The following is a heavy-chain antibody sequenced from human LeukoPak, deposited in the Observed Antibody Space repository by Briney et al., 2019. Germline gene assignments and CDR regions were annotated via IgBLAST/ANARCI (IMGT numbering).Heavy chain of an antibody. CDR2: ISGNGGST. Sequence: GGSLRLSCSASGFTFSSYAMHWVRQAPGKGLEYVSAISGNGGSTYYADSVKGRFTISRGNSKNTLYLQMSSLRAEDTAVYYCVKVAVAGYYYYGMDVWGQGTTVTVSS. V-gene: IGHV3-64D*06. D-gene: IGHD6-19*01. CDR3: VKVAVAGYYYYGMDV. J-gene: IGHJ6*02. CDR1: GFTFSSYA.